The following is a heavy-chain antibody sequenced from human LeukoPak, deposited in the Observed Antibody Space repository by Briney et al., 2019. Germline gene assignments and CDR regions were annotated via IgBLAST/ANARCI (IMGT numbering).Heavy chain of an antibody. CDR2: IYHSGST. CDR1: GGSISSGGYS. Sequence: PSETLSLTCAVSGGSISSGGYSWSWIRQPPGKGLEWIGYIYHSGSTYYNPSLKSRVIISVDRSKNQFSLKLSSVTAADTAVYYCARGNYDFWSGYPYYFDYWGQGTLVTVSS. V-gene: IGHV4-30-2*01. J-gene: IGHJ4*02. CDR3: ARGNYDFWSGYPYYFDY. D-gene: IGHD3-3*01.